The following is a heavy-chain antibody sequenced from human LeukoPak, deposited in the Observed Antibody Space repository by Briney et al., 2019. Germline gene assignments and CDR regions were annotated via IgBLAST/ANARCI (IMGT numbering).Heavy chain of an antibody. CDR2: IIPIFGTA. CDR3: GRDLASGYDYMKEGELWFDP. CDR1: GGTFSSYA. D-gene: IGHD5-12*01. V-gene: IGHV1-69*13. J-gene: IGHJ5*02. Sequence: SVKVSCKASGGTFSSYAISWVRQAPGQGLEWMGGIIPIFGTANYAQKFQGRVTITADESTSTAYMELSSLRSEDTAVYYCGRDLASGYDYMKEGELWFDPWGQGTLVTVSS.